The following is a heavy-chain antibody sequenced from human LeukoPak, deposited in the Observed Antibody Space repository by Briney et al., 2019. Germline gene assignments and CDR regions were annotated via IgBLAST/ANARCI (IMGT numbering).Heavy chain of an antibody. CDR1: GGSISSSSYY. J-gene: IGHJ4*02. CDR3: ARVWQAAAGFFDY. V-gene: IGHV4-39*07. D-gene: IGHD6-13*01. Sequence: SETLSLTCTVSGGSISSSSYYWGWIRLPPGKGLEWIGSIYYSGSTYYNPSLKSRVTISVDTSKNQFSLKLSSVTAADTAVYYCARVWQAAAGFFDYWGQGTLVTVSS. CDR2: IYYSGST.